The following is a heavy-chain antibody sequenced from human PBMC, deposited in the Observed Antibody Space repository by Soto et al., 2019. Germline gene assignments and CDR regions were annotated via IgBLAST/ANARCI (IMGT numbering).Heavy chain of an antibody. CDR3: ARGGLFCNSPSCTHNFYYMAV. V-gene: IGHV1-8*01. J-gene: IGHJ6*03. Sequence: QLQLVQSGAEVKKPGASVKVSCKASGYTFTSYDINWVRQATGQGLEWMGWLNPNSGNRDYAQKCQGRITMTRNTSTNTAYMELSSLRSEDPAVYYCARGGLFCNSPSCTHNFYYMAVWGKGTTVAVSS. CDR2: LNPNSGNR. CDR1: GYTFTSYD. D-gene: IGHD3-9*01.